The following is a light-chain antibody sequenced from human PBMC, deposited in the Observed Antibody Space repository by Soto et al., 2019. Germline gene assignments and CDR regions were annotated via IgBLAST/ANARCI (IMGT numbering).Light chain of an antibody. V-gene: IGKV3-11*01. Sequence: EIVLTQSPATLSLSPGDRATLSCRASQSISSYLAWYQQKPGQAPRLLIYDASNWATGIPARFSGSGSGTAFTLTISSLEPEDFAVYYCQQRSNWPPTFGQGTRLEIK. CDR1: QSISSY. CDR2: DAS. J-gene: IGKJ5*01. CDR3: QQRSNWPPT.